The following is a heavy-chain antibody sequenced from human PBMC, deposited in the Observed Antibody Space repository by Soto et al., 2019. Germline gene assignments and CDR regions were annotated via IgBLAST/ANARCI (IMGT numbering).Heavy chain of an antibody. D-gene: IGHD1-26*01. CDR2: VSFGAGT. CDR1: GGSVRSGSYY. CDR3: ARFSGFLFDF. Sequence: QVQLQESGPGLVRPSETLSLTCTVSGGSVRSGSYYWGWIRQRPGKGLEWIGYVSFGAGTTYNPSLKSRVTISQDASKNQFFLKLTSVTAADTAVYYCARFSGFLFDFWGQGALVTVSS. V-gene: IGHV4-61*01. J-gene: IGHJ4*02.